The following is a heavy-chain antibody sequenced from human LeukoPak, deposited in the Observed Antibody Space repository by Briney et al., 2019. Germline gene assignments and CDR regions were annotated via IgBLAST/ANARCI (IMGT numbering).Heavy chain of an antibody. D-gene: IGHD2-2*01. V-gene: IGHV3-30*02. CDR1: GFTFSSYG. J-gene: IGHJ6*03. CDR2: IRYDGSNK. CDR3: AKDIVDCSSTSCYGGYYYYYYMDV. Sequence: GGSLRLSCAASGFTFSSYGMHWVRQAPGKGLEWVAFIRYDGSNKYYADSVKGRFTISRDNSKNTLYLQMNSLRAEDTAVYYCAKDIVDCSSTSCYGGYYYYYYMDVWGKGTTVTISS.